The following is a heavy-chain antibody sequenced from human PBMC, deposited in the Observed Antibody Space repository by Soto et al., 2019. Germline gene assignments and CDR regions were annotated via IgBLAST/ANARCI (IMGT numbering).Heavy chain of an antibody. V-gene: IGHV3-48*02. J-gene: IGHJ4*02. D-gene: IGHD3-9*01. CDR2: ISSGGSTI. CDR3: ARDRMRWTEILTGYLDYCED. CDR1: GFTFSDYS. Sequence: EEQLVESGGGLVQWGGSLRLSCAASGFTFSDYSMNWVRQAPGKVLEWVSYISSGGSTIYYADSVKCRFNISRDNVKKSLYLQMDRLRDKDTAVYYCARDRMRWTEILTGYLDYCEDCCQGTQVTVSS.